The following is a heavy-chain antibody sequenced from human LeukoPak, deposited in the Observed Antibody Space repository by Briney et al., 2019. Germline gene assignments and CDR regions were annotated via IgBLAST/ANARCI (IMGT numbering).Heavy chain of an antibody. CDR3: AKDGSRSREVFPYYYGSGRLYYMDV. CDR1: GFTFSSYG. V-gene: IGHV3-30*02. D-gene: IGHD3-10*01. J-gene: IGHJ6*03. CDR2: IRYDGSIK. Sequence: PGGSLRLSCAAAGFTFSSYGIHWVRQAPGKGLEWVSFIRYDGSIKYYADSVKGRFTISRDNSKNTLYLQMNSLRAEDTAVYYCAKDGSRSREVFPYYYGSGRLYYMDVWGKGTTVTISS.